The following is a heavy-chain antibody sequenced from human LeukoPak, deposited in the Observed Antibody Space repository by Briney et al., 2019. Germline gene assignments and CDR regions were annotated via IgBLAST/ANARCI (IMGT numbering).Heavy chain of an antibody. CDR3: ARDRGARYYDY. V-gene: IGHV3-33*08. CDR2: IWYDGSKQ. CDR1: GFTFSSNA. Sequence: GGSLRLSCAASGFTFSSNAIHWVRQAPGKGLEWVAIIWYDGSKQYYADSVKGRFTISRDNSKDTLYLQMNSLRDEDTAVYYCARDRGARYYDYWGQGTQVSVSS. D-gene: IGHD3-10*01. J-gene: IGHJ4*02.